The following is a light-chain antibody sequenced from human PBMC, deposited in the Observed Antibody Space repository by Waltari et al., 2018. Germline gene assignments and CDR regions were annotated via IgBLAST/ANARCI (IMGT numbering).Light chain of an antibody. V-gene: IGLV6-57*02. J-gene: IGLJ2*01. CDR2: ADD. Sequence: WHQHGPATATTPLIYADDQIPSGVPDRSSCPIDSSANAASRTISGLKAEDEADYYGQSYDSNVVFGGGSKLTVL. CDR3: QSYDSNVV.